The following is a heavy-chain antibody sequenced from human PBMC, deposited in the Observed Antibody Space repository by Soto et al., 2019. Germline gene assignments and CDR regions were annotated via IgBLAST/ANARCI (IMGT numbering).Heavy chain of an antibody. J-gene: IGHJ4*02. Sequence: SGPTLVNPTETLTLTCTVSGFSLSNARMGVTWIRQPPGKALEWLARIFSNDERSYSTSLKSRLTISKDPSKSQVVLIMTNMDPVDTATYYCARSLRWLTPDFWGPGTLVTVSS. D-gene: IGHD5-12*01. V-gene: IGHV2-26*01. CDR2: IFSNDER. CDR3: ARSLRWLTPDF. CDR1: GFSLSNARMG.